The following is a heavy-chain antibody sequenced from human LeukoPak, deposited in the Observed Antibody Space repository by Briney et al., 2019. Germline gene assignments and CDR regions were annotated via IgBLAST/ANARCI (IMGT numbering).Heavy chain of an antibody. CDR3: AKEAVAAGMVGMDV. D-gene: IGHD6-13*01. V-gene: IGHV3-23*01. CDR2: ISGSGGSI. Sequence: PSETPSLTCTVSGGSVSSDGYFWSWIRQPPGKGLESVSAISGSGGSISYEDSVKGRFSISRDKSKNTLYLQMNSLRAEDTAVYYCAKEAVAAGMVGMDVWGQGTTVTVSS. J-gene: IGHJ6*02. CDR1: GGSVSSDGYF.